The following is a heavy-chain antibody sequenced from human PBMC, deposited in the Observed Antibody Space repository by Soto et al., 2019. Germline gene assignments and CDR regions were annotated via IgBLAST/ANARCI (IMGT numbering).Heavy chain of an antibody. J-gene: IGHJ6*03. Sequence: PGGSLRLSCAASGFTFSSYYMNWVRQAPGKGLEWVSSISSTGSYIYYADSLKGRFTISRDNAESSLYLQMNSLTAEDTAVYYCARDPRYNWNDVVYYYYYMDVWGKGTTVTVS. D-gene: IGHD1-1*01. CDR2: ISSTGSYI. CDR3: ARDPRYNWNDVVYYYYYMDV. V-gene: IGHV3-21*01. CDR1: GFTFSSYY.